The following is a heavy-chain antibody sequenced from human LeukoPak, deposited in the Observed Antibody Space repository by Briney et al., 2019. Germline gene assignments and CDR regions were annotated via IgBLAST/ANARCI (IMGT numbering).Heavy chain of an antibody. CDR2: ISSNGGST. CDR3: ARATRNYYFDY. D-gene: IGHD1-26*01. J-gene: IGHJ4*02. V-gene: IGHV3-64*01. CDR1: GFTFSSYA. Sequence: GGSLRLSCAASGFTFSSYAMHWVRQAPGKGLEYVSAISSNGGSTYYANSVKGRFTISRDNSKNTLYLQMNSLRAEDTAVYYCARATRNYYFDYWGQGTLVTVSS.